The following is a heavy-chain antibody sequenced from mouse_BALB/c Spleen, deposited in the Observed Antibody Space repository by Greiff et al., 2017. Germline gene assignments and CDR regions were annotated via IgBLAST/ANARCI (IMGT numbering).Heavy chain of an antibody. J-gene: IGHJ2*01. CDR2: IDPANGNT. D-gene: IGHD2-14*01. Sequence: VHVKQSGAELVKPGASVKLSCTASGFNIKDTYMHWVKQRPEQGLEWIGRIDPANGNTKYDPKFQGKATITADTSSNTAYLQLSSLTSEDTAVYYCARFYRYGFDYWGQGTTLTVSS. V-gene: IGHV14-3*02. CDR1: GFNIKDTY. CDR3: ARFYRYGFDY.